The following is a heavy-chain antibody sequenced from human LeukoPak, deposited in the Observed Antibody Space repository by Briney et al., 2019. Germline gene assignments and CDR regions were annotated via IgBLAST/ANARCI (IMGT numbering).Heavy chain of an antibody. V-gene: IGHV4-38-2*01. CDR3: ARQEGNYYYMDV. CDR1: GYSISSGYY. Sequence: SETLSLTCAVSGYSISSGYYWGWIRQPPGKGREWIGSIYHSGSTYYNPSLKSRVTISVDTSKNQFSLKLSSVTAADTAVYYCARQEGNYYYMDVWGKGTTVTVSS. D-gene: IGHD6-13*01. J-gene: IGHJ6*03. CDR2: IYHSGST.